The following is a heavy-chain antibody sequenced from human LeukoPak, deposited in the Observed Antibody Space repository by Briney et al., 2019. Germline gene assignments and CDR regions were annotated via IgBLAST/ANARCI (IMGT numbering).Heavy chain of an antibody. CDR3: ARRSDTYQDY. CDR1: GYSISSGYY. Sequence: SETLSLTCSVSGYSISSGYYWGWIRQPPGKGLEWIGTIHHSGSTYYNPSLKSRVTISVDTSKNQFSLKLSSVTAADTAVYYCARRSDTYQDYWGQGTLVTVSS. V-gene: IGHV4-38-2*02. D-gene: IGHD2-2*01. J-gene: IGHJ4*02. CDR2: IHHSGST.